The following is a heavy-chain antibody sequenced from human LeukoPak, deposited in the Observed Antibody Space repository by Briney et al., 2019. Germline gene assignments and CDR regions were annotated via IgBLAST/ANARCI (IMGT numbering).Heavy chain of an antibody. J-gene: IGHJ4*02. CDR1: GFTFSSYG. CDR2: ISYDGSNK. Sequence: GGSLRLSCAASGFTFSSYGMHWVRQAPGKGLEWVAVISYDGSNKYYADSVKGRFTISRDNAKNSLYLQMNSLRAEDTALYYCAREVGAITAYFDYWGQGTLVTVSS. CDR3: AREVGAITAYFDY. V-gene: IGHV3-30*03. D-gene: IGHD1-26*01.